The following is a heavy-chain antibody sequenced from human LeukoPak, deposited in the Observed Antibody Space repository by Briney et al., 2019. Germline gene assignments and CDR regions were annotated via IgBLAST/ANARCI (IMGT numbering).Heavy chain of an antibody. V-gene: IGHV4-61*02. CDR1: GGSISIGRYY. D-gene: IGHD7-27*01. J-gene: IGHJ4*02. Sequence: SQTLSLTRTVSGGSISIGRYYWSWVRQPAGKGLEWIGRIYTSGSTNYNPSLKSRVTISVDTSKNQFSLKLSSVTAADTAVYYCAREELGIDYWGQGTLVTVSS. CDR2: IYTSGST. CDR3: AREELGIDY.